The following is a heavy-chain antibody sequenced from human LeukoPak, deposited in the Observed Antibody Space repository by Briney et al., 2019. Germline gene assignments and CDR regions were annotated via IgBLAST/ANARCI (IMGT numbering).Heavy chain of an antibody. V-gene: IGHV3-11*01. CDR1: GFTFSDYY. CDR3: ARRAPFYYNSWSPTHDYGMDV. J-gene: IGHJ6*02. D-gene: IGHD3-10*01. CDR2: ISTSGSAV. Sequence: GGSLRLSCAASGFTFSDYYMAWIRQAPGKGLEWISYISTSGSAVYYADSVKGRFTMSRDNAKNSLYLQMNSLRAEDTAVYYCARRAPFYYNSWSPTHDYGMDVWRQGTTVTVSS.